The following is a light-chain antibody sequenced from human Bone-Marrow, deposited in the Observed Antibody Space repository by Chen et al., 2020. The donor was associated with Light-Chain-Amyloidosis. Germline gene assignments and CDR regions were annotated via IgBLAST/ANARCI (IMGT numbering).Light chain of an antibody. CDR1: IIGSTS. V-gene: IGLV3-21*02. Sequence: SYVLTQPSAVSVAPGQTARLACGGNIIGSTSVHWYQQTPGQAPLLVFYDDSDRPSGIPERLSGSNSGNTATLTISRVEAGDEADYYCQVWDRSSDRPVFGGGTKLTVL. CDR2: DDS. J-gene: IGLJ3*02. CDR3: QVWDRSSDRPV.